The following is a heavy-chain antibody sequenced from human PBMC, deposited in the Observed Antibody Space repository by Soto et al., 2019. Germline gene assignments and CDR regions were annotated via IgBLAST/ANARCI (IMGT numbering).Heavy chain of an antibody. Sequence: QVQLVQSGAEVKKPGSAIKVSCKTFVGTFGTNAISWVRQAPGQGPEWMGGILPIFGAASYAQRFKGRLSITADKSTNTAYLELSELRSEDTATYYCAREIMTSWFDSWGQGTLVTISS. V-gene: IGHV1-69*06. CDR3: AREIMTSWFDS. D-gene: IGHD4-17*01. J-gene: IGHJ5*01. CDR2: ILPIFGAA. CDR1: VGTFGTNA.